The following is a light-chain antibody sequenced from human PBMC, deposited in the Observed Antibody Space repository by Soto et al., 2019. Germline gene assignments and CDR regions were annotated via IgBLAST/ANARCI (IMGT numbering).Light chain of an antibody. J-gene: IGKJ2*01. CDR2: DAS. CDR3: QRYGSLPYT. Sequence: EIVLTQSPGTLSLSPGEGATLSCRASQSVSSSYLAWYQQRPGQAPRLLIYDASSRATGIPDRFSGSGSGTDFTLTISRLEPEDFAVYYCQRYGSLPYTFGQGTKVDNK. V-gene: IGKV3-20*01. CDR1: QSVSSSY.